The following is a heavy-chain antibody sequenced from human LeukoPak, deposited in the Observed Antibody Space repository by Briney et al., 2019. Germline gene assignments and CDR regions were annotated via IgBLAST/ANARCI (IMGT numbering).Heavy chain of an antibody. J-gene: IGHJ4*02. D-gene: IGHD2-15*01. V-gene: IGHV3-53*01. CDR1: GFTVSSNY. CDR2: IYSGGTT. Sequence: GGSLRLSCAASGFTVSSNYMSWVRQAPGKGLEWVSTIYSGGTTLYADSVEGQFTISRDNSKNTLYLQMNSLRAEDTAVYYCARDSSLHYFDYWGQGTLVTVSS. CDR3: ARDSSLHYFDY.